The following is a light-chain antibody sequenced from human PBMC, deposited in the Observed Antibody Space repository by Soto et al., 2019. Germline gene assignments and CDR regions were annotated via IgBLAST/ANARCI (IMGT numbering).Light chain of an antibody. V-gene: IGKV1-5*03. CDR1: QSIRTW. CDR3: QQYYSYSWT. CDR2: KAS. Sequence: DILMTQSPSTLSASVGDRVTITCRASQSIRTWLAWFQQKPRKAPKLLIYKASSLDSGVPSRFSGSASGTEFTLTISSLQPEDFATYYCQQYYSYSWTFGQGTKVEIK. J-gene: IGKJ1*01.